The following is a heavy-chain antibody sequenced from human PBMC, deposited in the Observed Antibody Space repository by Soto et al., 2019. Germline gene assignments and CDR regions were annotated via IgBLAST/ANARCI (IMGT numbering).Heavy chain of an antibody. J-gene: IGHJ5*02. V-gene: IGHV3-23*01. CDR2: ISTSGGST. Sequence: PGGSLRLSCAASGFSFSKYAMSWVRQAPGKGLEWVSAISTSGGSTYYADSVRGRFTISRDNSQNTLYLQMNSLRAEDTAVYYCAKDLKYCTNGVCQPTSEYNWFDPWGQGTLVTVSS. CDR3: AKDLKYCTNGVCQPTSEYNWFDP. D-gene: IGHD2-8*01. CDR1: GFSFSKYA.